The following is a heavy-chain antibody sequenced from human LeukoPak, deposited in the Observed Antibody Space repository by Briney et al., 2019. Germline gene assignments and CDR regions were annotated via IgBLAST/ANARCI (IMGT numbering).Heavy chain of an antibody. CDR2: INPNSGGT. CDR3: ARDTPVKGAYYYYGMDV. Sequence: ASVKVSCKASGYTFTGYYMHWVRQAPGQGLEWMGWINPNSGGTNYAQKFQGRVTMTRDTSISTAYMELSRLISDDTAVYYCARDTPVKGAYYYYGMDVWGQGTTVTVSS. J-gene: IGHJ6*02. V-gene: IGHV1-2*02. CDR1: GYTFTGYY. D-gene: IGHD2-15*01.